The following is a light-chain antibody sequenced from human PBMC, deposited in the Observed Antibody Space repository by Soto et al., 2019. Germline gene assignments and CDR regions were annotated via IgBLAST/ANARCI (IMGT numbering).Light chain of an antibody. CDR3: QQYGSSPH. CDR1: QTIGHND. Sequence: EIVLPQSPDTLPLSPGERGTLSCRASQTIGHNDLAWYQQKPGQDPRLLIYGAASRATGIPDRFSGSGSGTDFTFTISSVEPEVFAVYDCQQYGSSPHFGGGTKVEIK. V-gene: IGKV3-20*01. J-gene: IGKJ4*01. CDR2: GAA.